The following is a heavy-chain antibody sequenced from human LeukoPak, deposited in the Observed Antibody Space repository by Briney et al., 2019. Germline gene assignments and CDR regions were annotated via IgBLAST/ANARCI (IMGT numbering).Heavy chain of an antibody. V-gene: IGHV4-4*07. Sequence: PSETLSLTCTVSGGSISSYYWSWIRQPAGKGLEWIGRIYTSGSTNYNPSLKSRVTMSVDTSKNQFSLKLSSVTAADTAVYYCARNGPVRYDYVWGSYRYTGGREAFDYWGQGTLVTVSS. CDR3: ARNGPVRYDYVWGSYRYTGGREAFDY. CDR1: GGSISSYY. J-gene: IGHJ4*02. CDR2: IYTSGST. D-gene: IGHD3-16*02.